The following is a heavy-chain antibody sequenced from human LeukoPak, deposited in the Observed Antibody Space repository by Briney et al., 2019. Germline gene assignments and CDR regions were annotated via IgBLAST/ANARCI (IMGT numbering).Heavy chain of an antibody. CDR1: GFTVSSNY. CDR2: IYSSGST. Sequence: PGGSLRLSCAASGFTVSSNYMSWDRQAPGKGLEWVSVIYSSGSTYYADSVKGRFTISRDNSKNTLYLQMNSLRAEDTAVYYCARGKYSYGYYMDVWGKGTTVTVSS. V-gene: IGHV3-53*01. D-gene: IGHD5-18*01. J-gene: IGHJ6*03. CDR3: ARGKYSYGYYMDV.